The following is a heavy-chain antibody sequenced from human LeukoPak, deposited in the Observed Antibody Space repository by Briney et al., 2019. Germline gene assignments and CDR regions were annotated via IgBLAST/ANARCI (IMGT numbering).Heavy chain of an antibody. V-gene: IGHV4-34*01. D-gene: IGHD5-24*01. CDR3: ARGRRWLQAGLGYFDY. J-gene: IGHJ4*02. CDR1: GGSFSGYY. CDR2: INHSGST. Sequence: PSETLSLTCAVYGGSFSGYYWSWIRQPPGKGLEWIGEINHSGSTNYNPSLKSRVTISVDTSKNQFSLKLSSVTAADTAVYYCARGRRWLQAGLGYFDYWGQGTLVTVSS.